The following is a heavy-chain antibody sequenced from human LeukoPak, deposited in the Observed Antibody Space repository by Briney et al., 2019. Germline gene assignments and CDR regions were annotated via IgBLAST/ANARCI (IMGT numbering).Heavy chain of an antibody. D-gene: IGHD4-17*01. J-gene: IGHJ3*02. CDR3: ARDRPTFNYGFLDAFDI. V-gene: IGHV3-20*04. Sequence: PGGSLRLSCAASGFTFDDYVMNWVRQAPGKGLEWVSGINWNGGSTGYADSVKGRFTISRDNAKNSLYLQMNSLRAEDTALYYCARDRPTFNYGFLDAFDIWGQGTMVTVSS. CDR2: INWNGGST. CDR1: GFTFDDYV.